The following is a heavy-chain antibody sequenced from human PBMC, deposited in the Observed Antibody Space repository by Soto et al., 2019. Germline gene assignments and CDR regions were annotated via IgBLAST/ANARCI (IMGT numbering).Heavy chain of an antibody. CDR3: ARLPGPLVAVLYIYPLDGREAMSDVDV. CDR1: GFTFNYYP. D-gene: IGHD6-19*01. J-gene: IGHJ6*02. V-gene: IGHV3-30-3*01. Sequence: PGGSLRLSCAASGFTFNYYPMHWVRQAPGKGLEWVAVVSFDGSNKYYADSVKGRFTISKDNSKNTLYLQMNSLRREDTAVYYCARLPGPLVAVLYIYPLDGREAMSDVDVWGQGTTVTVSS. CDR2: VSFDGSNK.